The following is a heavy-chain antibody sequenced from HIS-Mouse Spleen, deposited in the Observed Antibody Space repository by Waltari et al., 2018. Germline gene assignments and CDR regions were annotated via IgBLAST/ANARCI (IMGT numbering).Heavy chain of an antibody. CDR2: IYYSGST. CDR1: GCSLSRSSYY. J-gene: IGHJ5*02. CDR3: ARSPYYDFWSGYSDNWFDP. V-gene: IGHV4-39*07. D-gene: IGHD3-3*01. Sequence: QLQLQESGPGLVKPSETLSLTCTVPGCSLSRSSYYWGWIRQPPGTGLEWIGSIYYSGSTYYNPSLKSRVTISVDTSKNQFSLKLSSVTAADTAVYYCARSPYYDFWSGYSDNWFDPWGQGTLVTVSS.